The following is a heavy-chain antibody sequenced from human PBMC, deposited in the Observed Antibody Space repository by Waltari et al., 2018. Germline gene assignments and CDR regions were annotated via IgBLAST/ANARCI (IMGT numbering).Heavy chain of an antibody. V-gene: IGHV4-38-2*01. CDR1: GYSIRSVYY. CDR3: ARPHRKGVD. CDR2: IYHSGST. J-gene: IGHJ4*02. D-gene: IGHD3-16*01. Sequence: QVQLQEAGPGLVKPSATLSLTCAVSGYSIRSVYYWGWIRQPPGKGLEWIGSIYHSGSTYYNPSLKSRVTISVDTSKNQFSLKLSSVTAADTAVYYCARPHRKGVDWGQGTLVTVSS.